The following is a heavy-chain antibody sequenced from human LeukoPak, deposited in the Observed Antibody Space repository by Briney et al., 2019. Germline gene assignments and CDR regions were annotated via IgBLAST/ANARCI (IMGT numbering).Heavy chain of an antibody. J-gene: IGHJ4*02. D-gene: IGHD2-15*01. CDR2: ISSSSSYI. CDR3: ARDPSGHCSSGSCYEYFDY. V-gene: IGHV3-21*01. Sequence: PGGSLRLSCAASGFTFSSYSMNWVRQAPGKGLEWVSSISSSSSYIYYADSVKGRFTISRDNAKNSLYLQMNSLRAEDTAVYYCARDPSGHCSSGSCYEYFDYWGQGTLVTVSS. CDR1: GFTFSSYS.